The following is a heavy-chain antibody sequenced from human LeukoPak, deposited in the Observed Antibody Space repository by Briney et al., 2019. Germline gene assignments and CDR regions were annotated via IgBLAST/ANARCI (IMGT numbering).Heavy chain of an antibody. D-gene: IGHD6-13*01. CDR3: ARGIAAAGFYYMDV. CDR2: INPSGGST. CDR1: GYTFTSYY. J-gene: IGHJ6*03. Sequence: GASVKVSCKASGYTFTSYYMHWVRQAPGQGLEWMGIINPSGGSTSYAQKFQGRVTITRNTSISTAYMELSSLRSEDTAVYYCARGIAAAGFYYMDVWGKGTTVTVSS. V-gene: IGHV1-46*01.